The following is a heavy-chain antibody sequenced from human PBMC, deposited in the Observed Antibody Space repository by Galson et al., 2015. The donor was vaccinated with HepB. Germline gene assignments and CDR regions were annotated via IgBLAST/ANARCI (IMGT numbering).Heavy chain of an antibody. V-gene: IGHV4-59*01. J-gene: IGHJ6*02. CDR1: GGSISSYY. CDR3: ARLWGSTVTIPDYYYGMDV. Sequence: SETLSLTCTVSGGSISSYYWNWIRQPPGKGLEWIGYIYYSGSTNYNPSLKSRVTISVDTSKNQFSLKLSSVTAADTAVYYCARLWGSTVTIPDYYYGMDVWGQGTTVTVSS. D-gene: IGHD4-17*01. CDR2: IYYSGST.